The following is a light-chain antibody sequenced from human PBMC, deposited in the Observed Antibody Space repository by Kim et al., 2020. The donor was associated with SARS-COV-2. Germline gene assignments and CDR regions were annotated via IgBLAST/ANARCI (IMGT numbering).Light chain of an antibody. Sequence: RVTISGTGSSSNIGAGFDVHWYQHIPGTAPKLLIFDNTNRPSGVPDRFSGSKSGTSASLAITGLQAEDEADYYCQSYDNSLRGYVFGTGTKVTVL. V-gene: IGLV1-40*01. J-gene: IGLJ1*01. CDR1: SSNIGAGFD. CDR3: QSYDNSLRGYV. CDR2: DNT.